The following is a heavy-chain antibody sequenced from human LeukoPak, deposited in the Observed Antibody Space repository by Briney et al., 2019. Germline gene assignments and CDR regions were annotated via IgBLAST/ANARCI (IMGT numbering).Heavy chain of an antibody. D-gene: IGHD3-16*01. CDR1: GGSISSYY. J-gene: IGHJ3*02. CDR3: ARDRRGNAFDI. CDR2: IYYSGST. Sequence: PSETLSLTCTVSGGSISSYYWSWIRQPPGKGLEWMGYIYYSGSTNYNPSLKSRVTISVDTSKNQFSLKLSSVTAADTAVYYCARDRRGNAFDIWGQGTMVTVSS. V-gene: IGHV4-59*01.